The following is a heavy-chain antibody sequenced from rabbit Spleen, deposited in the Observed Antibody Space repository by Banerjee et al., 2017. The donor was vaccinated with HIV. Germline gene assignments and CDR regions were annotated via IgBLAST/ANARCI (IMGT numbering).Heavy chain of an antibody. CDR1: GFSFSSSDY. D-gene: IGHD1-1*01. V-gene: IGHV1S40*01. CDR3: ARDLTDVIGWNFGW. CDR2: IDAGGSGST. J-gene: IGHJ4*01. Sequence: QSLEESGGDLVKPGASLTLTCTASGFSFSSSDYMCWVRQAPGKGLEWIGCIDAGGSGSTDYASWAKGRFTFSKTSSTTVTLQMTTLTAADTATYFCARDLTDVIGWNFGWWGPGTLVTVS.